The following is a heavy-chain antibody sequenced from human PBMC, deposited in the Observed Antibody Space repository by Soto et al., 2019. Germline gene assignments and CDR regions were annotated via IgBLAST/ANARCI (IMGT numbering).Heavy chain of an antibody. CDR1: GYTFSSYY. J-gene: IGHJ5*02. D-gene: IGHD3-10*01. CDR3: ARGNTYGSGNYAKIDT. V-gene: IGHV1-46*01. CDR2: INPRGGST. Sequence: QVQLVQSGSEVMKHGASVRVSCKTSGYTFSSYYLHWVRQAPGQGLEWMGIINPRGGSTSYAQKFQGRVTMTRDTSTRTVCMELSSLRSEDTAVYYCARGNTYGSGNYAKIDTWGQGTLVTVSS.